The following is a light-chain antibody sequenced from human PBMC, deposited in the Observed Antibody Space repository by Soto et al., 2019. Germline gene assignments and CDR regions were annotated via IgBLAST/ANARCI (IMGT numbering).Light chain of an antibody. CDR2: GAS. V-gene: IGKV3-20*01. CDR1: QSVSSSY. J-gene: IGKJ1*01. Sequence: EIVLTQSPGTLSLSPGERATLSCRASQSVSSSYLAWYQQKGGQAPRLLIYGASSRATGIPDRFSGSGSGTDFTLIISRLEPEDFAVYYCQQYVRSPWTFGQGTKVEIK. CDR3: QQYVRSPWT.